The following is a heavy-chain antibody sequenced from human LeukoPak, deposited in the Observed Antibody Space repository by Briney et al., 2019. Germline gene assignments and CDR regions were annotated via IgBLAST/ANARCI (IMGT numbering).Heavy chain of an antibody. V-gene: IGHV3-33*01. CDR2: IWYDGSDK. CDR1: GFTFRNYS. J-gene: IGHJ4*02. D-gene: IGHD3-22*01. Sequence: GGSLRLSCAASGFTFRNYSMHWVRQAPGKGLEWVAVIWYDGSDKYYADSVKGRFTLSRDKSKNTLYLQMNSLRAEDTALYYCAREVSEGFDFWGQGTLVTVSS. CDR3: AREVSEGFDF.